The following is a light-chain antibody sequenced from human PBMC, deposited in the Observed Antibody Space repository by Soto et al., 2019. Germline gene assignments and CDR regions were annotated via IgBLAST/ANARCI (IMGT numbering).Light chain of an antibody. V-gene: IGLV2-8*01. CDR2: EVV. Sequence: QSALTQPPSASGSPGQSVTISCTGTKSDIGVYDFVSWYQHHPGKAPRLIIYEVVQRPSGVPDRFSGSKSGNTASLTVSGLQAADEADYFCKSYEGSNTYVFGSGTKVXV. J-gene: IGLJ1*01. CDR1: KSDIGVYDF. CDR3: KSYEGSNTYV.